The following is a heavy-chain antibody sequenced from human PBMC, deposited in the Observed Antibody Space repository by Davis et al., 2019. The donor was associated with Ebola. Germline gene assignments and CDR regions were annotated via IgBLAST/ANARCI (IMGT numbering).Heavy chain of an antibody. Sequence: GESLKISCAASGFTFSSYAMSWVRQAPGKGLEWVSVIYSGGSTYYADSVKGRFTISRDNSKNTLYLQMNSPRAEDTAVYYCARSFTLRSPPHYWGQGTLVTVSS. CDR2: IYSGGST. CDR1: GFTFSSYA. J-gene: IGHJ4*02. D-gene: IGHD5-12*01. CDR3: ARSFTLRSPPHY. V-gene: IGHV3-66*01.